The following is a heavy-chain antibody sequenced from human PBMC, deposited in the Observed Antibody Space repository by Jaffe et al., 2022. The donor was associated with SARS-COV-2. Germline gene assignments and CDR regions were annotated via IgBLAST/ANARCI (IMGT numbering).Heavy chain of an antibody. J-gene: IGHJ4*02. Sequence: QVQLVQSGAEVKKPGASVKVSCKVSGYTLTELSMHWVRQAPGKGLEWMGGFDPEDGETIYAQKFQGRVTMTEDTSTDTAYMELSSLRSEDTAVYYCATAPHYDFWSGYRFDYWGQGTLVTVSS. V-gene: IGHV1-24*01. CDR3: ATAPHYDFWSGYRFDY. CDR1: GYTLTELS. D-gene: IGHD3-3*01. CDR2: FDPEDGET.